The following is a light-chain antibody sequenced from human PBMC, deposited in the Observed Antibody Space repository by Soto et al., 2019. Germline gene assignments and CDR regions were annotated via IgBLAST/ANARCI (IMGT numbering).Light chain of an antibody. CDR3: QQSYRTPHA. CDR1: QSVSTY. CDR2: AAS. V-gene: IGKV1-39*01. J-gene: IGKJ3*01. Sequence: DIQMTKSPSSLSASVGDRVTIACRASQSVSTYVNWYQQKPGKAPQLLIYAASSLQTGVPSRFSGSESGTDFTLTISSLQPEDSATFYCQQSYRTPHAFGPGTKVHI.